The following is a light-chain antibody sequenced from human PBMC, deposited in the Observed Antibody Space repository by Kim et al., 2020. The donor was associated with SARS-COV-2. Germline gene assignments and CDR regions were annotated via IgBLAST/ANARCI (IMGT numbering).Light chain of an antibody. V-gene: IGKV1-16*02. CDR1: QEIKNA. Sequence: CASVGDRVHITCRASQEIKNALAWFRQKPGKAPESLIYAASSLRSRGPSKCSGSGSGTDFTLASSSLQPEDFATYYCQQYWVYPVTFGQGTKLEI. J-gene: IGKJ2*01. CDR2: AAS. CDR3: QQYWVYPVT.